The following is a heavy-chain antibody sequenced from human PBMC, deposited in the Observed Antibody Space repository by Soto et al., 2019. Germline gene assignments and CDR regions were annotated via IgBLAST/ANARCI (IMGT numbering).Heavy chain of an antibody. CDR3: TRDGDGRMTTNPYYYYGMDV. D-gene: IGHD2-21*02. V-gene: IGHV4-59*12. J-gene: IGHJ6*02. Sequence: SETLSLTCTVSGGSISGYYWSWIRQPPGKGLEWIGSVYYSGGAKYNPSVKRRVSISVDTSKNQFSLNLSSVTAADTAVYYCTRDGDGRMTTNPYYYYGMDVWGPGITVTVSS. CDR1: GGSISGYY. CDR2: VYYSGGA.